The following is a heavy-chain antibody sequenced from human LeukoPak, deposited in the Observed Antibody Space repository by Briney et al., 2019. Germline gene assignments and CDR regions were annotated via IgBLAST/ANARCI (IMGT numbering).Heavy chain of an antibody. CDR1: EGTFYSYG. V-gene: IGHV1-69*10. CDR3: VRDVFLGAVAGRRGDY. J-gene: IGHJ4*02. Sequence: GASLKVSCKPSEGTFYSYGISWVRQAPGQGLEWIGALIPLLGTTNYAQRLQGRVTITADKSTSTAYMQLTSLRFEDTAVCYCVRDVFLGAVAGRRGDYWGQGTLVTVSS. CDR2: LIPLLGTT. D-gene: IGHD6-19*01.